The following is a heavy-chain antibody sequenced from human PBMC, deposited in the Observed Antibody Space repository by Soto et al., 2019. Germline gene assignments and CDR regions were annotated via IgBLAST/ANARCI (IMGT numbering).Heavy chain of an antibody. V-gene: IGHV3-23*03. CDR3: AGRGGGIYY. D-gene: IGHD3-16*01. CDR2: FDTGGGYT. J-gene: IGHJ4*01. Sequence: GGSLRLSCVASGLTFSNYAMSWVRQAPGKGLEWVSVFDTGGGYTKYEDSVKGRFTISRDNSKDTLYLEMNSLRGEDTATYFRAGRGGGIYYWGQGTPVTVSS. CDR1: GLTFSNYA.